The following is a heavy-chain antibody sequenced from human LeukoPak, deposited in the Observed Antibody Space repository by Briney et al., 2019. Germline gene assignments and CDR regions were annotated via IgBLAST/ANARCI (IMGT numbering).Heavy chain of an antibody. V-gene: IGHV3-11*06. CDR2: ISSSSSYT. D-gene: IGHD6-19*01. CDR1: GFTFSDYY. CDR3: ARSVAGFDY. J-gene: IGHJ4*02. Sequence: GGSLRLSSAASGFTFSDYYMSWIRQAPGKGLEWVSYISSSSSYTNYADSVKGRFTISRDNAKNSLYLQMDSLRAEDTAVYYCARSVAGFDYWGQGTLVTVSS.